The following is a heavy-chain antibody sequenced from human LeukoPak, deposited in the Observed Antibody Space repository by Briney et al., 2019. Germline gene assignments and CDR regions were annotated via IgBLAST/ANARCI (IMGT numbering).Heavy chain of an antibody. CDR2: IKEDGSEK. CDR1: GFTFSNYW. CDR3: ARNER. Sequence: GGSLRLSCAASGFTFSNYWMSWVRQAPGKGLEWVANIKEDGSEKHYVESVKGRFTISRDSAKSSLYLQMNSLRAEDTAVYYCARNERWGQGTLVTVSS. J-gene: IGHJ4*02. V-gene: IGHV3-7*01.